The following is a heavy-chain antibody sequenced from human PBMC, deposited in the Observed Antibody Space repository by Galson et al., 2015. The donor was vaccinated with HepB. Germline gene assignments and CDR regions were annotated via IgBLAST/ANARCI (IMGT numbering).Heavy chain of an antibody. CDR2: IIAVLDLP. D-gene: IGHD1-1*01. CDR1: GDTLTSYS. Sequence: SVKVSCKASGDTLTSYSIGWLRQAPGQGLEWMGRIIAVLDLPEYAQKFQGRVAITADRSTSTAYMELSSLRSDDTAVYFCANCPGNAIHVWGPGTVVTVSS. CDR3: ANCPGNAIHV. J-gene: IGHJ3*01. V-gene: IGHV1-69*02.